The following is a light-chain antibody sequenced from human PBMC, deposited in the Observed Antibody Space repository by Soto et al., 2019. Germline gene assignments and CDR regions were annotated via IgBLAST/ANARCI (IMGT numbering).Light chain of an antibody. Sequence: DIQMTQSPSTLSASAGDRVTLTFRSRQSISSWLAWYQQKPGKAPKLLIYDASSLESGVPSRFSGSGSGTEFTLTITSLQPDDFATYYCQQNNSYPWTFGQGTKVDIK. V-gene: IGKV1-5*01. J-gene: IGKJ1*01. CDR3: QQNNSYPWT. CDR1: QSISSW. CDR2: DAS.